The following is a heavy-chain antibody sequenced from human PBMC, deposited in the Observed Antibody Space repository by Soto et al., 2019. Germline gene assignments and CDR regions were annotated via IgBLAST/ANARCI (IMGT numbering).Heavy chain of an antibody. CDR3: AAFVVPASRNTGFDF. J-gene: IGHJ4*02. V-gene: IGHV4-39*01. D-gene: IGHD2-15*01. CDR1: GVSIKTNDYY. Sequence: SETLSLTCIVSGVSIKTNDYYWGWVRQPPGKGLEWIGNIFYGGSTFYNPSLRTRLTISVDTSKNQFSLRLNSVTAADTAVYYCAAFVVPASRNTGFDFWGQGTLVTVSS. CDR2: IFYGGST.